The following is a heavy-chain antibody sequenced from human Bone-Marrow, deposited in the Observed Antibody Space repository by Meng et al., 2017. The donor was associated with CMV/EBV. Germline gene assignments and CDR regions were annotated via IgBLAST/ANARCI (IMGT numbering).Heavy chain of an antibody. D-gene: IGHD6-6*01. V-gene: IGHV3-53*05. CDR1: GFTVSSNY. J-gene: IGHJ6*02. Sequence: GESLKISCAASGFTVSSNYMSWVRQAPGKGLEWVSVIYSGGSTYYADSVKGRFTISRDNSKNTLYLQMNSLRAEDTAVYYCARDLIAARTNYYYGMDVWGQGTTVTVSS. CDR2: IYSGGST. CDR3: ARDLIAARTNYYYGMDV.